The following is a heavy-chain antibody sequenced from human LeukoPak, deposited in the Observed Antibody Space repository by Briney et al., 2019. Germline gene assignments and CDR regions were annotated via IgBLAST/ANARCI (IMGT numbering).Heavy chain of an antibody. CDR1: GFTFRDYF. CDR2: VSQDERTA. J-gene: IGHJ4*02. Sequence: GGSLRLSCAASGFTFRDYFMHWVRQAPRKGLEWVASVSQDERTALYAGSVEGRFTISRDNSKNTLYLQMNSLRAEDTAVYYCARAGGSTVSHSDYWGQGTLVTVSS. V-gene: IGHV3-30-3*01. D-gene: IGHD4-17*01. CDR3: ARAGGSTVSHSDY.